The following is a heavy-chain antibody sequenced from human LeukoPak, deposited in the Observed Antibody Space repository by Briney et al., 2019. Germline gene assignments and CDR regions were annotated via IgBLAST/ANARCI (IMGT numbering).Heavy chain of an antibody. CDR1: GYTFTNYG. Sequence: ASVKLSCKSSGYTFTNYGISWVRQAPGQGLEWMGWMSAYSGNTNYVQKFRGRVTMTTDTSTSTVYMELSSLTSDDTAVYYCARDIATMVHQDWGQGTQVTVSS. V-gene: IGHV1-18*01. D-gene: IGHD4/OR15-4a*01. CDR2: MSAYSGNT. CDR3: ARDIATMVHQD. J-gene: IGHJ4*02.